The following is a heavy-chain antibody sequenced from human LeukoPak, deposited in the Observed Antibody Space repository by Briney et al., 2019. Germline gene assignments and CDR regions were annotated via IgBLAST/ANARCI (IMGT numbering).Heavy chain of an antibody. V-gene: IGHV3-23*01. Sequence: GGSLRLSCAASGFTFSYYVMSWVRQAPGKGLEWVSGISGSGDSTYYADSVKGRFTISRDNSKNTLYLQMNSLRVEDTAAYYCAKVRAPSGWFNSDYWGQGTLVTVSS. CDR1: GFTFSYYV. CDR2: ISGSGDST. CDR3: AKVRAPSGWFNSDY. D-gene: IGHD6-19*01. J-gene: IGHJ4*02.